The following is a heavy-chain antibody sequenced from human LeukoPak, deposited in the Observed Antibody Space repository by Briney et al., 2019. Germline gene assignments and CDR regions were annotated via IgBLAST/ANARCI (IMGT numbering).Heavy chain of an antibody. Sequence: ASVKVSCKASGYTFTSYDINWVRQATGQGLEWMGWMNPNSGNTGYAQEFQGRVTMTRNTSISTAYMELSSLRSEDTAVYYCARWPPFGVAPYYGMDVWGQGTTVTVSS. V-gene: IGHV1-8*01. J-gene: IGHJ6*02. CDR1: GYTFTSYD. CDR3: ARWPPFGVAPYYGMDV. D-gene: IGHD3-3*01. CDR2: MNPNSGNT.